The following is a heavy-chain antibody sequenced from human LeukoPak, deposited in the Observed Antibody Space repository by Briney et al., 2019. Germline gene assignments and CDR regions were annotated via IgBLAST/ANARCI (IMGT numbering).Heavy chain of an antibody. CDR2: ISGSGGST. J-gene: IGHJ4*02. D-gene: IGHD3-22*01. Sequence: GGSLRLSCAASGFTFSSYAMSWVRQAPGKGLEWVSAISGSGGSTYYADSVKGRFTISRDNSKNTLYLQMNSLRAEDTAVYYXAXXXXXXXXXSXGHYDYWGQGTLVTVSS. V-gene: IGHV3-23*01. CDR3: AXXXXXXXXXSXGHYDY. CDR1: GFTFSSYA.